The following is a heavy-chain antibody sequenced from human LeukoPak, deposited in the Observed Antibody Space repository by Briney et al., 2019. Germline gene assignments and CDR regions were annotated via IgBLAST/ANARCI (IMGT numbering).Heavy chain of an antibody. Sequence: ASVKVSCKASGYTFTSYDINWVRQATGQGLEWMGWMNPNSGNTGYAQKFQGRVTMTRNTSISTAYMELSSLRSEDTAVYYCARSGGYYDSSGYYKHDYWGQGTLVTVSS. CDR3: ARSGGYYDSSGYYKHDY. D-gene: IGHD3-22*01. V-gene: IGHV1-8*01. CDR1: GYTFTSYD. J-gene: IGHJ4*02. CDR2: MNPNSGNT.